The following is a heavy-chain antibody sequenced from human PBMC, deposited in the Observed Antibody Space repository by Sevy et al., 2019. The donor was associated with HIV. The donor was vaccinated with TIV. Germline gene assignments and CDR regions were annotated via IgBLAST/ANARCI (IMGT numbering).Heavy chain of an antibody. J-gene: IGHJ4*02. Sequence: GGSLRLSCAASGFTFSSYGMHWVRQAPGKGLEWVAFIRYDGSNKYYADSVKGRFTISRDNSKNTLYLQMNSLRAEDTAVYYCAKDSPIFGNYYDSSGFHFDYWGQRTLVTVSS. CDR3: AKDSPIFGNYYDSSGFHFDY. CDR1: GFTFSSYG. V-gene: IGHV3-30*02. D-gene: IGHD3-22*01. CDR2: IRYDGSNK.